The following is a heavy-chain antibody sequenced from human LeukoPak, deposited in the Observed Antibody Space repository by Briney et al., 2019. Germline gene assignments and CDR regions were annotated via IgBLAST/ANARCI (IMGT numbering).Heavy chain of an antibody. CDR3: ASVRSY. J-gene: IGHJ4*02. CDR1: GGSFSGYY. V-gene: IGHV4-34*01. Sequence: SETLSLTCAVYGGSFSGYYWSWIRQPPGKGLEWIGEINHSGSTNYNPSLKSRVTISVDTSKNQFPLKLSSVTAADTAVYYCASVRSYWGQGTLVTVSS. D-gene: IGHD3-10*01. CDR2: INHSGST.